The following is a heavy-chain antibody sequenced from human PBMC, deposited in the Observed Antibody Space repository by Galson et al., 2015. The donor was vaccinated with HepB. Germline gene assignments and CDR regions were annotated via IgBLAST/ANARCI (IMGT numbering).Heavy chain of an antibody. J-gene: IGHJ4*02. CDR2: IRYDGSNK. D-gene: IGHD2-2*01. Sequence: SLRLSCAASGFTFSSYGMHWVRQAPGKGLEWVAFIRYDGSNKYYADSVKGRFTISRDNSKNTLYLQMNSLRAEDTAVYYCAKDLQDIVVVPAKGWGVDYWGQGTLVTVS. CDR1: GFTFSSYG. V-gene: IGHV3-30*02. CDR3: AKDLQDIVVVPAKGWGVDY.